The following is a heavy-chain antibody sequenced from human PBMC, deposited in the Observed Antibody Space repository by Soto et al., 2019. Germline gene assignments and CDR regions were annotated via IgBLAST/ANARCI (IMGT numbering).Heavy chain of an antibody. D-gene: IGHD1-26*01. CDR2: TTSDGARI. V-gene: IGHV3-30*03. CDR1: GFAFSTYG. CDR3: ARKNPGREWELPDY. Sequence: QVQLVESGGGVVQPGRSLRLSCAASGFAFSTYGMHWVRQAPGKGLEWVAVTTSDGARINYADSVKGRFTISRDNSRTTLYLQMNSLRIDHTAVYYCARKNPGREWELPDYWGQGTLVTVSS. J-gene: IGHJ4*02.